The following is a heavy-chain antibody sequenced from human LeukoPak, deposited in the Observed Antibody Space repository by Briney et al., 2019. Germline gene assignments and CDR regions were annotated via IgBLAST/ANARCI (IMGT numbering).Heavy chain of an antibody. CDR2: ISATGNTV. Sequence: GGSLRLSCAASGFTFSSYTMNWVRQAPGKGLEWVAYISATGNTVYYADSVKGRFTISRDNAKNSLYLQMNSLRAEDTALYYCAKDIRSSSWSGFDYWGQGTLVTVSS. J-gene: IGHJ4*02. CDR3: AKDIRSSSWSGFDY. V-gene: IGHV3-48*04. CDR1: GFTFSSYT. D-gene: IGHD6-13*01.